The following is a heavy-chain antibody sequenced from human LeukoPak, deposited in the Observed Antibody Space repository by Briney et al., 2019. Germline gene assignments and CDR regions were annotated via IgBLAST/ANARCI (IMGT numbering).Heavy chain of an antibody. CDR2: TSSSSSYI. CDR1: GFTFSSYS. J-gene: IGHJ6*03. D-gene: IGHD1-14*01. CDR3: ARDSRDRNRGIYYYYYMDV. V-gene: IGHV3-21*01. Sequence: GGSLRLSCATSGFTFSSYSMNWVRQAPGKGLEWVSSTSSSSSYIYYADSVKGRFTISRDNAKNSLYLQMNSLRAEDTAVYYCARDSRDRNRGIYYYYYMDVWGKGTTVTVSS.